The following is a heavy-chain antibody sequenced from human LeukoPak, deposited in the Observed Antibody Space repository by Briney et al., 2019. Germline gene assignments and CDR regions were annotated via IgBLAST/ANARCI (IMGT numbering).Heavy chain of an antibody. CDR1: GGTFSSYA. CDR2: IIPIFGTA. Sequence: SVKVSCKASGGTFSSYAISWVRQARGQGLEWMGGIIPIFGTANYAQKFQGRVTITADESTSTAYMELSSLRSEDTAVYYCARGEESQDWFDPWGQGTLVTVSS. CDR3: ARGEESQDWFDP. V-gene: IGHV1-69*13. J-gene: IGHJ5*02.